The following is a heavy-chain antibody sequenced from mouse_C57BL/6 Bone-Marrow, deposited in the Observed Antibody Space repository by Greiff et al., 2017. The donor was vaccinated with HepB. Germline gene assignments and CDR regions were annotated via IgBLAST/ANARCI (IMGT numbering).Heavy chain of an antibody. CDR2: ISDGGSYT. CDR1: GFTFSSYA. J-gene: IGHJ1*03. D-gene: IGHD1-1*01. V-gene: IGHV5-4*01. Sequence: EVQGVESGGGLVKPGGSLKLSCAASGFTFSSYAMSWVRQTPEKRLEWVATISDGGSYTYYPDNVKGRFTISRDNAKNNLYLQMSHLKSEDTAMYYCARDKGGLLRWYFDVWGTGTTVTVSS. CDR3: ARDKGGLLRWYFDV.